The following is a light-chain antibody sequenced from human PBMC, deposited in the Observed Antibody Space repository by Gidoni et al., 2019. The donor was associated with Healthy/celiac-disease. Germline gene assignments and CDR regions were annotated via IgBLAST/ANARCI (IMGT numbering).Light chain of an antibody. V-gene: IGLV2-23*02. Sequence: QSALTQPASVSGSPGQSITISCTGTSSDVGSYNLVSWYQQHPGKAPKLMIYEVSKRPSGVSNRCSGSKSGNTAALTISGLQAEDEADYYCGAYAGRPLVFGGGTKLTVL. J-gene: IGLJ3*02. CDR1: SSDVGSYNL. CDR3: GAYAGRPLV. CDR2: EVS.